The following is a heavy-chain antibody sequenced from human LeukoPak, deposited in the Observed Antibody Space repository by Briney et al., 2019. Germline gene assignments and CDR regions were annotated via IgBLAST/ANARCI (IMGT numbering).Heavy chain of an antibody. CDR3: ARDQNHYVWGTYRYNPFDY. D-gene: IGHD3-16*02. CDR1: GFTFSSYE. Sequence: GGSLRLSCAASGFTFSSYEMNWVRQAPGQGLEWISYINSSGTIYYSDSVKGRFTISRDNAKNSLYLEMYSLRDEDTAVYYCARDQNHYVWGTYRYNPFDYWGQGTLVTVSS. CDR2: INSSGTI. J-gene: IGHJ4*02. V-gene: IGHV3-48*03.